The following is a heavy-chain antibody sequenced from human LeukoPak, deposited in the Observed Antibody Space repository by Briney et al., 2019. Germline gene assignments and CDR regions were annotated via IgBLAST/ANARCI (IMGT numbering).Heavy chain of an antibody. J-gene: IGHJ4*02. CDR2: IYYSGST. V-gene: IGHV4-59*08. CDR1: GGSISSYY. D-gene: IGHD5-18*01. Sequence: SGTLSLTCTVSGGSISSYYWSWIRQPPGKGLEWIGYIYYSGSTNYNPSLKSRVTISVDTSKNQFSLKLSSVTAADTAVYYCARHQGDSYGNFDYWGQGTLVTVSS. CDR3: ARHQGDSYGNFDY.